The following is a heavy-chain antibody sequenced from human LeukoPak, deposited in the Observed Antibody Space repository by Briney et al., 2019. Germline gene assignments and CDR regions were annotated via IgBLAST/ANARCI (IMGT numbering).Heavy chain of an antibody. CDR1: RFTFSSYS. J-gene: IGHJ6*04. V-gene: IGHV3-48*04. Sequence: GGSLRLSCAASRFTFSSYSMNWVRQAPGKGLEWVSYISSSGSTIYYADSVKGRFTISRDNAKNSLYLQMSSLRAEDTAVYYCAELGITMIGGVWGKGTTVTISS. CDR2: ISSSGSTI. CDR3: AELGITMIGGV. D-gene: IGHD3-10*02.